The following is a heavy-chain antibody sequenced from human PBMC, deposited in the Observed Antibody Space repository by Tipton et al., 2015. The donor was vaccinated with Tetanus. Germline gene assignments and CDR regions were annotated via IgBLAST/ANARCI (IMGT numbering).Heavy chain of an antibody. CDR3: ARANYDSSKKGPVDS. CDR1: GASVRSGWHY. Sequence: TLSLTCTVSGASVRSGWHYWSWIRQPPGKGLEWIGYISDGGRTNYNPSLKSRLTISVDTSKNQFSLTLSSVTAADTAFYYCARANYDSSKKGPVDSWGQGSLVIVSS. D-gene: IGHD1-7*01. CDR2: ISDGGRT. J-gene: IGHJ4*02. V-gene: IGHV4-61*01.